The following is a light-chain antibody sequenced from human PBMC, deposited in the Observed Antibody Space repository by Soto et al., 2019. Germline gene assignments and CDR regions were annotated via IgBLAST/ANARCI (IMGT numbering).Light chain of an antibody. CDR3: QQYYSIPWT. CDR2: WAS. CDR1: QSVLHSSTNKNY. Sequence: DIVMTQSPDSLAVSLGERATINCKSSQSVLHSSTNKNYLAWYQQKPGQSPNLLIYWASAREYGVPDRFSGSGSGTDFSLTISSLQAEDVAVYYCQQYYSIPWTFGQGTKVEIK. J-gene: IGKJ1*01. V-gene: IGKV4-1*01.